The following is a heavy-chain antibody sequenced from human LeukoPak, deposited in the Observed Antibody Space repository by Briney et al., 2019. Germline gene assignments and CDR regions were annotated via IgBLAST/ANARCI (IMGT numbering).Heavy chain of an antibody. V-gene: IGHV3-9*03. D-gene: IGHD6-13*01. CDR1: GFTFDDYA. CDR3: AKDKAYSSSCIDY. J-gene: IGHJ4*02. Sequence: GGSLRLSCAASGFTFDDYAMHSVRQAPGKGLEWVSGISWNSGSIGYADSVKGRFTISRDNAKNSLYLQMNSLRAEDMALYYCAKDKAYSSSCIDYWGQGTLVTVSS. CDR2: ISWNSGSI.